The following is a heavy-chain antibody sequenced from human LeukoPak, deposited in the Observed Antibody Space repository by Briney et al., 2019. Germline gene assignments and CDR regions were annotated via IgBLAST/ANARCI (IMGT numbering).Heavy chain of an antibody. V-gene: IGHV3-30*18. J-gene: IGHJ4*02. CDR1: GFTFSSYG. CDR3: AKDFKDSSAYYPGY. CDR2: ISYDGSIK. D-gene: IGHD3-22*01. Sequence: PGRSLRLSCAASGFTFSSYGMHWVRQAPGKGLEWVAVISYDGSIKYYADSVKGRFTISRDNSKNTLYLQMNSLRAEDTAVYYCAKDFKDSSAYYPGYWGQGTLVTVSS.